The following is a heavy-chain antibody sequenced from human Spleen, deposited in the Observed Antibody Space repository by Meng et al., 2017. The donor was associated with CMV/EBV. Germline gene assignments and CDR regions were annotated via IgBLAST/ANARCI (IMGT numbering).Heavy chain of an antibody. CDR1: GFTFSTYG. CDR3: ASRAARGKYYYGMDV. Sequence: GESLKISCAASGFTFSTYGMHWVRQAPGKGLEWVAFIRYDGSNKDYGDSVKGRFTISRDNSKSTLYLLMSSLRPEDTAVYYCASRAARGKYYYGMDVWGQGTTVTVSS. V-gene: IGHV3-30*02. D-gene: IGHD6-6*01. J-gene: IGHJ6*02. CDR2: IRYDGSNK.